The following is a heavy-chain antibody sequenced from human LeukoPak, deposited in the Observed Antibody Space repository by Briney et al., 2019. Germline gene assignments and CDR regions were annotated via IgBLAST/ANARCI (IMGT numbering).Heavy chain of an antibody. J-gene: IGHJ3*02. CDR3: ARDYTQVAFDI. CDR2: IIPILGIA. Sequence: PVKVSRKASRGTLSSYTISWVRQAPGQGLEWMGRIIPILGIANYAQKFQGRVTITADKSTSTAYMELSSLRSEDTAVYYCARDYTQVAFDIWGQGTMVTVSS. D-gene: IGHD4-11*01. V-gene: IGHV1-69*02. CDR1: RGTLSSYT.